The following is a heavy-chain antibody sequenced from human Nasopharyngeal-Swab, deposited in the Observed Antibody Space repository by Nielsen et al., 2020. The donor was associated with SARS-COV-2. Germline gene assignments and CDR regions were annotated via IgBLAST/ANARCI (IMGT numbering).Heavy chain of an antibody. CDR1: GYTFTSYY. J-gene: IGHJ6*02. CDR3: ARDMSWDGTSRSVYYGMDV. D-gene: IGHD2-2*01. CDR2: ISPSGGST. V-gene: IGHV1-46*01. Sequence: ASVKVSCKASGYTFTSYYMHWVRQAPGQGLEWMGIISPSGGSTSYAQKFQGRVTMTRDTSTSTVYMELSSLRSEDTAVYYFARDMSWDGTSRSVYYGMDVWGQGTTVTVSS.